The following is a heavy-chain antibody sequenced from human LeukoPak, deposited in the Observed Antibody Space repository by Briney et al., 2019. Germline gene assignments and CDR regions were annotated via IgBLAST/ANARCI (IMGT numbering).Heavy chain of an antibody. D-gene: IGHD6-13*01. Sequence: GGSLRLSCAASGFTFSTYVMSWVRQAPGKGLDYVAGIGESGAGTYYVDSVKGRFTISRDNSRNTLYLQMNSLRAEDTAVYYCARSGHLEYSSSWYWFDPWGQGTLVTVSS. V-gene: IGHV3-23*01. CDR2: IGESGAGT. CDR1: GFTFSTYV. J-gene: IGHJ5*02. CDR3: ARSGHLEYSSSWYWFDP.